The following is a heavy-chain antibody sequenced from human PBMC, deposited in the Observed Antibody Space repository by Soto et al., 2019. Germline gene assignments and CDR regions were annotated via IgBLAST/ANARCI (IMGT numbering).Heavy chain of an antibody. CDR2: ISWNSDSI. D-gene: IGHD3-3*01. J-gene: IGHJ4*02. CDR1: GFIFDEFV. CDR3: TKVGGLYDFWSGPLHFDL. V-gene: IGHV3-9*01. Sequence: EAQLVESGGGFVQPGRSLRLSCAGSGFIFDEFVIHWVRQAPGKGLEWVSGISWNSDSIGYADSVKGRFTISRDNAKNSLFLQMNSLRVEDTALYYCTKVGGLYDFWSGPLHFDLWGQGTLVTVSS.